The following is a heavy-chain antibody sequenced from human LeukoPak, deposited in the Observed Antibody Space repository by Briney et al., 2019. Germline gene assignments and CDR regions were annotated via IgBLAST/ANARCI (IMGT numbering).Heavy chain of an antibody. J-gene: IGHJ4*02. CDR2: ISSSSSYI. CDR1: GFTFSSYS. D-gene: IGHD5-12*01. CDR3: ARGVVATSETPSDFDY. Sequence: PGGSLRLSCAASGFTFSSYSMNWVRQAPGKGLEWVSSISSSSSYIYYADSVKGRFTISGDNAKNSLYLQMNSLRAEDTAVYYCARGVVATSETPSDFDYWGQGTLVTVSS. V-gene: IGHV3-21*01.